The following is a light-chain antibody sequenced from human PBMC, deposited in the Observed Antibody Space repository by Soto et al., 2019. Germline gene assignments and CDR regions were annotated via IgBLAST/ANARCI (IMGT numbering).Light chain of an antibody. Sequence: EIVMTQSPATLSVSPGERSTLSCRASQSVSSYLAWYQQKPGQAPRLLIYDASNRATGIPARFSGSGSGTDFTLTISSLEPEDFAVYYCQQRSNWPPLTFGGGTTVDIK. J-gene: IGKJ4*01. V-gene: IGKV3-11*01. CDR1: QSVSSY. CDR2: DAS. CDR3: QQRSNWPPLT.